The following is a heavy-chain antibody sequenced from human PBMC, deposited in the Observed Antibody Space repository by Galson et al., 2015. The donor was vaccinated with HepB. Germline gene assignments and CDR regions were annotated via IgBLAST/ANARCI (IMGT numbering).Heavy chain of an antibody. J-gene: IGHJ6*03. D-gene: IGHD3-22*01. Sequence: SLRLSCAASGFTFSSYSMNWVRQAPGKGLEWVSSISSSSSYIYYADSVKGRFTISRDNAKNSLYLQMNSLRAEDTAVYYCARFVGVVVINPTYMDVWGKGTTVTVSS. CDR3: ARFVGVVVINPTYMDV. CDR2: ISSSSSYI. V-gene: IGHV3-21*01. CDR1: GFTFSSYS.